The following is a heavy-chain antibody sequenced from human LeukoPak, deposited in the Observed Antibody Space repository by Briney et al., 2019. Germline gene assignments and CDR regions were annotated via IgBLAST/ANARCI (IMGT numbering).Heavy chain of an antibody. Sequence: ASVKVSCKASGYTVTSYDANWVRQATGQRPEWMGWMRPNSGDTDYAQKFQDRVTMTRNTSTSTAYMELISLRSDDTAVYYCARGPPNWGYDYWGPGTLVTVSS. CDR3: ARGPPNWGYDY. CDR2: MRPNSGDT. J-gene: IGHJ4*01. D-gene: IGHD7-27*01. V-gene: IGHV1-8*01. CDR1: GYTVTSYD.